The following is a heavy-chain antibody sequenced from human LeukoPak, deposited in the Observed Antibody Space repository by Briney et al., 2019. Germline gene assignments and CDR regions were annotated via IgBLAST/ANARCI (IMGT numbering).Heavy chain of an antibody. Sequence: GGSLRLSCAASGFTFSSYAMHWVRQAPGKGLEWVAVISYDGSNKYYADSVKGRFTISRDNSKNTLYLQMNSLRAEDTAVYYCARGQWLLIHGYWGQETLVTVSS. V-gene: IGHV3-30*04. J-gene: IGHJ4*02. D-gene: IGHD3-22*01. CDR2: ISYDGSNK. CDR3: ARGQWLLIHGY. CDR1: GFTFSSYA.